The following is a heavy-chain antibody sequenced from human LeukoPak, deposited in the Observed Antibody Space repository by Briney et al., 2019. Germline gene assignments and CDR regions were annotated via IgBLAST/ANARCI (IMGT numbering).Heavy chain of an antibody. D-gene: IGHD1-14*01. CDR1: GYSINNTNW. CDR2: IYYTGNT. J-gene: IGHJ3*02. CDR3: ARTSSVRPAAFYI. Sequence: SDTLSLTCAVSGYSINNTNWWGWMRQPPGKGLEWIGYIYYTGNTYYNPSLKSRVTMSLDTSKNQFSLRLSSVTAVDTAVYYCARTSSVRPAAFYIWGQGTMVTVSS. V-gene: IGHV4-28*01.